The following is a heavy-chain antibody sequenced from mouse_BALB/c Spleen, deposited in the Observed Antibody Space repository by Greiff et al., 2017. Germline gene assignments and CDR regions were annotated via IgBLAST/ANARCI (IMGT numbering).Heavy chain of an antibody. Sequence: QVQLQQSGAELVRPGASVTLSCKASGYTFTDYEMHWVKQTPVHGLEWIGAIDPETGGTAYNQKFKGKATLTADKSSSTAYMELRSLTSEDSAVYYCTRGDYGGSYWYFDFWGAGTTVTVSS. V-gene: IGHV1-15*01. CDR1: GYTFTDYE. CDR3: TRGDYGGSYWYFDF. J-gene: IGHJ1*01. D-gene: IGHD1-1*01. CDR2: IDPETGGT.